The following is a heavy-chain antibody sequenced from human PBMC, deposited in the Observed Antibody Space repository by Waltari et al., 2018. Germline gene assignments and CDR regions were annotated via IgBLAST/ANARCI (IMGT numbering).Heavy chain of an antibody. CDR2: IIPSFGTA. Sequence: QVQLVQSGAEVKKPGSSVKVSCKASGGTFSSYAISWVRQAPGQGLEWMGGIIPSFGTANDAQKFQGRVTITADESTSTAYMELSSLRSEDTAVYYCAAGGSGSYSNAEYFQHWGQGTLVTVSS. CDR1: GGTFSSYA. J-gene: IGHJ1*01. CDR3: AAGGSGSYSNAEYFQH. V-gene: IGHV1-69*13. D-gene: IGHD3-10*01.